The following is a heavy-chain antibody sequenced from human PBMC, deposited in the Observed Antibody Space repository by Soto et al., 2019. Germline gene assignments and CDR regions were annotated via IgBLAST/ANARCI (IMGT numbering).Heavy chain of an antibody. V-gene: IGHV4-31*03. CDR3: ARDGRTSGYYLDF. D-gene: IGHD3-22*01. J-gene: IGHJ4*02. CDR1: GGSISSGGFY. Sequence: QVQLQGSGPGLVKPSQTLSLTCTVSGGSISSGGFYWSWIRQLPGKGLEWIGFIYSNGNSYYNPSLKSRVNISLDTSKNKFSLKISSVTVADTAVYYCARDGRTSGYYLDFWGQGTLVTVSP. CDR2: IYSNGNS.